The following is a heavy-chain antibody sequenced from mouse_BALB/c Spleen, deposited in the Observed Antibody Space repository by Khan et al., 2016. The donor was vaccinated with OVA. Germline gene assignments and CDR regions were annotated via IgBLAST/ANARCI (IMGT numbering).Heavy chain of an antibody. V-gene: IGHV9-3-1*01. CDR3: ARPPYWSCTLDN. CDR2: INTYTGEP. D-gene: IGHD2-10*01. Sequence: QIQLVQSGPELKKPGETVKISCKASGYTFTNYGMNWVKQSPGKALKWMGWINTYTGEPTYADDFKGRFAFSLDTSASTAYLQINNLKHEDPATYYGARPPYWSCTLDNWGQGSSVTVSS. CDR1: GYTFTNYG. J-gene: IGHJ4*01.